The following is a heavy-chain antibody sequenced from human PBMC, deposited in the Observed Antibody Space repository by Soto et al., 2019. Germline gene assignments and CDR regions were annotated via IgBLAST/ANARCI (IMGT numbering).Heavy chain of an antibody. D-gene: IGHD4-17*01. CDR2: ISGSGGST. CDR3: AKGPYDYGDSYYYYYYGMYV. V-gene: IGHV3-23*01. CDR1: GFTFSSYA. Sequence: GGSLRLSCAASGFTFSSYAMSWVRQAPGKGLEWVSAISGSGGSTHYADSVKGRFTISRDNSKNTLYLQMNSLRDEDTAVYYCAKGPYDYGDSYYYYYYGMYVWGQGTTVTVSS. J-gene: IGHJ6*02.